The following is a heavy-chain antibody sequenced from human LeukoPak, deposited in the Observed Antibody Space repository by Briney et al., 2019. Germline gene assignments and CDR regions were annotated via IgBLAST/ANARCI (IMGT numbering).Heavy chain of an antibody. Sequence: PGGSLRLSCAASGFIFSNYAMHWVRQAPGKGLEWVAVISYDASNKYYADSVKGRFTISRDSYKNTLYLQMNSLSAEDTAVYYCARDSGFSGTQRGEYWGQGTLVTVSS. CDR1: GFIFSNYA. J-gene: IGHJ4*02. CDR2: ISYDASNK. CDR3: ARDSGFSGTQRGEY. V-gene: IGHV3-30*04. D-gene: IGHD3/OR15-3a*01.